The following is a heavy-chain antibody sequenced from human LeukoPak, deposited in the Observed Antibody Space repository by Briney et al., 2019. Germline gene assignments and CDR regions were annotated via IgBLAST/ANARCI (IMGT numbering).Heavy chain of an antibody. Sequence: GGSLRLSCAASGFTFDDYAMHWVRQAPGKGLEWVSLISGDGGSTYYADSVRGRFTISRDNSKNSLYLQMNSLRTEDTALYYCAGDIAAAGSHFDYWGQGTPVTVSS. J-gene: IGHJ4*02. CDR1: GFTFDDYA. CDR2: ISGDGGST. V-gene: IGHV3-43*02. CDR3: AGDIAAAGSHFDY. D-gene: IGHD6-13*01.